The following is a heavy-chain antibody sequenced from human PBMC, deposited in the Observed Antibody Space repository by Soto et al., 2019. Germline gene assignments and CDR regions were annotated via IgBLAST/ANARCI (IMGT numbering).Heavy chain of an antibody. CDR1: GFSFISYS. J-gene: IGHJ4*02. V-gene: IGHV3-30*18. CDR3: AKVGGLLASWSVRKHPIDF. CDR2: ISNDGNFE. Sequence: QVQLVESGGGVVQPGRSLRLSCVASGFSFISYSMHWVRQAPGKGLEWVAVISNDGNFEYYADSVKCRFTISRDNSKNTLFLQLNSLRAEETAIYYCAKVGGLLASWSVRKHPIDFWGQGTLVTVSS. D-gene: IGHD3-10*01.